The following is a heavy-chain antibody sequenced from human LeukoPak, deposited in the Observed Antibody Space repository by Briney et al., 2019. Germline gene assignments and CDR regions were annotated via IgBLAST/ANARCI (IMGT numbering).Heavy chain of an antibody. V-gene: IGHV1-2*02. D-gene: IGHD1-26*01. CDR3: ARATSGSYYINFDY. CDR2: INSNSGGT. J-gene: IGHJ4*02. Sequence: GASVKVSCKASGYTFTGYYMHWVRQAPGQGLEWMGWINSNSGGTNYAQKFQGRVTMTRDTSISTAYMELSRLTSDDTAVCYCARATSGSYYINFDYWGQGTLVTVSS. CDR1: GYTFTGYY.